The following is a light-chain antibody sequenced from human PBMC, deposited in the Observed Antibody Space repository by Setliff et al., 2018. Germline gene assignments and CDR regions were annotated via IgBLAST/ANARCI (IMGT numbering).Light chain of an antibody. J-gene: IGLJ2*01. CDR2: EVT. V-gene: IGLV2-14*03. CDR1: NSDVGGYNY. Sequence: QPAPTQPAAVSGSPGQSIAISCAGTNSDVGGYNYVSWYQQHPNEAPKLLIYEVTKRPSGVSDRFSGSKSGNTASLTISGLQAEDEADYYCLSYTSETTHALFAGGTK. CDR3: LSYTSETTHAL.